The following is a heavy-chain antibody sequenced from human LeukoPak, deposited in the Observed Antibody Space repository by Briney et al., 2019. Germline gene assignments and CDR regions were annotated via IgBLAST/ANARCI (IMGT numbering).Heavy chain of an antibody. CDR1: GGSISSSSYY. J-gene: IGHJ4*02. Sequence: SETLSLTCTVSGGSISSSSYYWSWIRQPPEKGLEWIGEINHSGSTNYNPSLKSRVTISVDTSKNQFSLKLSSVTAADTAVYYCARKGRQLWLSFDYWGQGTLVTVSS. CDR3: ARKGRQLWLSFDY. V-gene: IGHV4-39*07. CDR2: INHSGST. D-gene: IGHD5-18*01.